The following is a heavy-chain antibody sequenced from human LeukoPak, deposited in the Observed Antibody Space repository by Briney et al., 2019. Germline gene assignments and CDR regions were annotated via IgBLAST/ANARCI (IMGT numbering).Heavy chain of an antibody. CDR1: GYTFTGYY. CDR2: INPNSGGT. D-gene: IGHD5-12*01. V-gene: IGHV1-2*02. CDR3: ARDRGYSGYDSDYYGMDA. J-gene: IGHJ6*02. Sequence: ASVKVSCKASGYTFTGYYMHWVRQAPGQGLEWMGWINPNSGGTNYAQKFQGRVTMTRDTSISTAYMELSRLRSDDTAVYYCARDRGYSGYDSDYYGMDAWGQGTTVTVSS.